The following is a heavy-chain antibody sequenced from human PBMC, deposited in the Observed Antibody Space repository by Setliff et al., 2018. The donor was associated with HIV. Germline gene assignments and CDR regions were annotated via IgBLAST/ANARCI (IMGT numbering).Heavy chain of an antibody. V-gene: IGHV4-39*01. CDR1: GGSISSSNYY. Sequence: SETLSLTCTVSGGSISSSNYYWGWIRQPPGRGLEWIGSLYYSGNTYYNPSLKSRVTISVDTSKNQFSLKLTSVTAADTAVYYCARLPFSGYLRIDAFDIWGQGTMVTVSS. J-gene: IGHJ3*02. CDR3: ARLPFSGYLRIDAFDI. CDR2: LYYSGNT. D-gene: IGHD3-22*01.